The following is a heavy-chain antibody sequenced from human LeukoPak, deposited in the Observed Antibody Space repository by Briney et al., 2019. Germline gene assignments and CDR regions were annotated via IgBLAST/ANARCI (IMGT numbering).Heavy chain of an antibody. D-gene: IGHD3/OR15-3a*01. V-gene: IGHV1-8*01. CDR2: MNPNSGNT. CDR3: ARALSWTTESYYYMDV. Sequence: GASVKVSCKASGYTFTSYDMNWVRQATAQGLGWLGWMNPNSGNTGYAQSFQGRVTMTMNTSITTAYMELSSLRSEDTAVYYCARALSWTTESYYYMDVWGKGTTVTVSS. J-gene: IGHJ6*03. CDR1: GYTFTSYD.